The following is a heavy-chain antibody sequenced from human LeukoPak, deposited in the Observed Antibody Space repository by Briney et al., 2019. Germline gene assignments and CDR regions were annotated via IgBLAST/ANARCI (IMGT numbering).Heavy chain of an antibody. D-gene: IGHD2/OR15-2a*01. J-gene: IGHJ4*02. CDR1: GFTFSSYV. V-gene: IGHV3-23*01. CDR3: AKVLSEISRTFGY. Sequence: GGSLRLSCAASGFTFSSYVMSWVRQAPGKGLEWVSAISGSGGTTYYADSVKGRFTISRDNSKNTLSLQMNSLRAEDTAVYYCAKVLSEISRTFGYWGQGTLVTVSS. CDR2: ISGSGGTT.